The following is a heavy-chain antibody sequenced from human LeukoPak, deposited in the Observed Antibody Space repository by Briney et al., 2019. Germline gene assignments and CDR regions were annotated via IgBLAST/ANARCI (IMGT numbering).Heavy chain of an antibody. CDR2: FDPGDGEI. CDR3: AAGGDYTLLDY. CDR1: GYTFTEIV. Sequence: ASVKVSCKVFGYTFTEIVMHWVRQPPGKGLEWMGGFDPGDGEIVYAQKFQGRVTMTEDTSTDTAYMELSSLRSEDTAVCFCAAGGDYTLLDYWGQGTLVTVSS. V-gene: IGHV1-24*01. D-gene: IGHD2-21*01. J-gene: IGHJ4*02.